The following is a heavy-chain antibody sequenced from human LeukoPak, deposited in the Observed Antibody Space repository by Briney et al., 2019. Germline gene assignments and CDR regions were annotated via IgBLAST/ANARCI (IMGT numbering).Heavy chain of an antibody. J-gene: IGHJ4*02. CDR1: GFTFSSYW. Sequence: PGGSLRLSCAASGFTFSSYWMNWARQAPGKGLEWVSAISGSGGSTYYADSVKGRFTISRDNSKNTLYLQMNSLRAEDTAVYYCAKDDNELRYFDWLPGFDYWGQGTLVTVSS. CDR2: ISGSGGST. CDR3: AKDDNELRYFDWLPGFDY. V-gene: IGHV3-23*01. D-gene: IGHD3-9*01.